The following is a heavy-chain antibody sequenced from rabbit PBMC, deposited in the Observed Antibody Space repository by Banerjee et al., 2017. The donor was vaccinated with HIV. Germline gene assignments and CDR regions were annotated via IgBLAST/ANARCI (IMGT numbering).Heavy chain of an antibody. CDR1: GFSFSSSYY. CDR3: ARAGYVGYGSVTGLNL. CDR2: IYTGSGST. D-gene: IGHD7-1*01. Sequence: QSLEESGGDLVKPGASLTLTCTASGFSFSSSYYMCWVRQAPGKGLEWIACIYTGSGSTYYASWAKGRFTISKTSSTTVTLQMTSLTAADTATYFCARAGYVGYGSVTGLNLWGPGTLVTVS. V-gene: IGHV1S40*01. J-gene: IGHJ4*01.